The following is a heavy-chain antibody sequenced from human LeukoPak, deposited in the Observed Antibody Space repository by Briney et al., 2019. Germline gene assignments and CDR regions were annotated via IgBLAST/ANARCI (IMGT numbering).Heavy chain of an antibody. Sequence: ASVTVSCTTSGYTFRNNAITWVRQAPGQGLEWMGWISTENRNTNYAQKLQGRITMTTDTSTSTVYMELRTLRSDDTAIYYCARDRDTGTFDYWGQGTLVTVSS. CDR2: ISTENRNT. V-gene: IGHV1-18*01. CDR3: ARDRDTGTFDY. CDR1: GYTFRNNA. J-gene: IGHJ4*02. D-gene: IGHD5-18*01.